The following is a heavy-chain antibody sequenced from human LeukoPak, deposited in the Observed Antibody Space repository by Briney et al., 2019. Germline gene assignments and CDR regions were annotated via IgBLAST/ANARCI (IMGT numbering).Heavy chain of an antibody. D-gene: IGHD3-10*01. J-gene: IGHJ4*02. CDR1: GGTFSSYA. V-gene: IGHV1-69*13. CDR3: ARRRGSIRSGYFDY. Sequence: ASVTVSCTASGGTFSSYAISWVRQAPGQGLEWMGGIIPIFGTANYAQKFQGRVTTTADESTSTAYMELSSLRSEDTAVYYCARRRGSIRSGYFDYWGQGTLVTVSS. CDR2: IIPIFGTA.